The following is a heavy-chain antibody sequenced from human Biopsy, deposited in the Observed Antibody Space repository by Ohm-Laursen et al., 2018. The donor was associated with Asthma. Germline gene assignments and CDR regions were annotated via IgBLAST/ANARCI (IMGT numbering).Heavy chain of an antibody. CDR1: GYNFISFA. V-gene: IGHV1-3*04. D-gene: IGHD3-9*01. CDR2: VNTGNGDT. Sequence: ASVKVSCKASGYNFISFAIHWVRQAPGQRLEWMGWVNTGNGDTKYSQKFQGRVTITRDTSASTAYMELRSLRSEDTVTYYCARTYCDFLTGQVKDVFGVWGQGTMVTVSS. CDR3: ARTYCDFLTGQVKDVFGV. J-gene: IGHJ3*01.